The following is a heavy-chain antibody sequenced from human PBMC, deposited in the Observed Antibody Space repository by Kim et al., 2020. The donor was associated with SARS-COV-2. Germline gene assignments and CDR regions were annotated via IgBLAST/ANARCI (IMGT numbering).Heavy chain of an antibody. CDR3: ATGFSVLLAMDY. CDR2: IYYSGST. J-gene: IGHJ4*02. CDR1: GGSISSGGYY. Sequence: SETLSLTCTVSGGSISSGGYYWSWIRQHPGKGLERIGYIYYSGSTYYNPSLKSRVTISVVTPKNQFSLKLSSLTAADTAGSYCATGFSVLLAMDYWGERT. D-gene: IGHD2-15*01. V-gene: IGHV4-31*03.